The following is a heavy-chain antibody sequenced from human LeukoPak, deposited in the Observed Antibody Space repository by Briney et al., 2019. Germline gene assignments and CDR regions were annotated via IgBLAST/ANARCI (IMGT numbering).Heavy chain of an antibody. J-gene: IGHJ4*02. CDR1: GFTFSTYS. Sequence: GGSLRLSCAASGFTFSTYSMNWVRQAPGKGLGWVSSISSTSNYMYYADSVKGRFTISRDNAKNTLYLQMNSLRAEDTAVYFCARGLRYYDSSGYYYEGHWGQGILVTVSP. V-gene: IGHV3-21*01. D-gene: IGHD3-22*01. CDR2: ISSTSNYM. CDR3: ARGLRYYDSSGYYYEGH.